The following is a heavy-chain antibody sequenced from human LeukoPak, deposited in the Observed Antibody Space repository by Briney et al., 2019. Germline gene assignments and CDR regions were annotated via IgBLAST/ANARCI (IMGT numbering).Heavy chain of an antibody. Sequence: GRSLSLSCAASGYTFTNYALHWVRQAPGKDLEWVALISFDGSDKYYADSVKGRFAISRDNSNDTLFLQMDSLRAEDTAVYFCARDPTNTSGRYVYLDYWGQGTLVTVSS. V-gene: IGHV3-30*09. J-gene: IGHJ4*02. CDR1: GYTFTNYA. D-gene: IGHD6-19*01. CDR3: ARDPTNTSGRYVYLDY. CDR2: ISFDGSDK.